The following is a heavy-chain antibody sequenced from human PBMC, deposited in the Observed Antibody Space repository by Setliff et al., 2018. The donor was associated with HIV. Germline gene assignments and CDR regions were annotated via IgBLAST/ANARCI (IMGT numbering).Heavy chain of an antibody. D-gene: IGHD6-13*01. V-gene: IGHV4-38-2*01. CDR1: GYSISSGYY. CDR3: ARSVAGTLVWSL. Sequence: SSETLSLTCAVSGYSISSGYYWGWIRQPPGKGLEWIGGIYHSGNTYYNPSLKSRVTISVDTSTNQFSLKLSSVTAADTAVYYCARSVAGTLVWSLWGQGTLVTVSS. J-gene: IGHJ4*02. CDR2: IYHSGNT.